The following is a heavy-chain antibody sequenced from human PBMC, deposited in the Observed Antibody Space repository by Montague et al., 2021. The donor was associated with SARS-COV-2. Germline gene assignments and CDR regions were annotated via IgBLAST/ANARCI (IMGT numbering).Heavy chain of an antibody. D-gene: IGHD2-2*01. J-gene: IGHJ2*01. CDR3: ARRAKSQLSWFFDL. CDR1: GGSISGGTYY. Sequence: SETLSLTCSVSGGSISGGTYYWGWVRPPPGKGLVSFRTIICSGKTYYNPFLKSRVTIYVDTSKNQFSLKVTAVTAADASVYYGARRAKSQLSWFFDLWGRGTLVTVSS. CDR2: IICSGKT. V-gene: IGHV4-39*01.